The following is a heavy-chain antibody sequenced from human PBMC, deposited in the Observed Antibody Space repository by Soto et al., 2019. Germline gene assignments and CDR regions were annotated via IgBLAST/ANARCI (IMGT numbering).Heavy chain of an antibody. J-gene: IGHJ5*02. CDR1: GGTFSSYT. CDR2: IIPILGIA. Sequence: SVKVSCKASGGTFSSYTISWVRQAPGQGLEWMGRIIPILGIANYAQKFQGRVTITADKSTSTAYMELSSLRSEDTAVYYCARDLGSSWYSGHWFDPWGQGTLVTVSS. D-gene: IGHD6-13*01. V-gene: IGHV1-69*04. CDR3: ARDLGSSWYSGHWFDP.